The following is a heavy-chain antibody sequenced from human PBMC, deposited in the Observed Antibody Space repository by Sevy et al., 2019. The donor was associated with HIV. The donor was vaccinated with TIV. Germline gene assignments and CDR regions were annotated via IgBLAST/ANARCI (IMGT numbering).Heavy chain of an antibody. D-gene: IGHD6-13*01. J-gene: IGHJ6*02. CDR1: GFTFSSYA. CDR3: ERVAADDPDFYYYGMDV. V-gene: IGHV3-21*01. CDR2: ISSSSSHI. Sequence: GGSLRLSCAASGFTFSSYAMNWVRQAPGKGLEWVSSISSSSSHIYAADSLKGRFTISRDNAKNSLFLQMNSLRAEDTAIYYCERVAADDPDFYYYGMDVWGQGTTVTVSS.